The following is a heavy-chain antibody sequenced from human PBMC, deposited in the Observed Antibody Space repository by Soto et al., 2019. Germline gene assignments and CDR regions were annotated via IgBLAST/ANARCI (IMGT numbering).Heavy chain of an antibody. CDR2: ITRNSDI. CDR1: GFTFSSYS. CDR3: AREETAWPLAYGLDV. Sequence: GGSLRLSCAASGFTFSSYSIHWVRQAPGKGLEWVSAITRNSDIYYADSVKGRFTISRDNAQNSVSLQMNSLRAEDTAVYYCAREETAWPLAYGLDVWGQGTTVTVSS. J-gene: IGHJ6*02. V-gene: IGHV3-21*01. D-gene: IGHD2-21*02.